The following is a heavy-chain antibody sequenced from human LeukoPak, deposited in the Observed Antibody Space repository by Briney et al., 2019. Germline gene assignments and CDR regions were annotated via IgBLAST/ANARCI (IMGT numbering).Heavy chain of an antibody. J-gene: IGHJ4*02. CDR1: GASINNYF. CDR2: IYSSGTT. CDR3: ARFMSGNYFDYDY. V-gene: IGHV4-4*07. D-gene: IGHD1-26*01. Sequence: PSETLSLTCTVSGASINNYFWAWIRQPAGKGLEWIGRIYSSGTTSYSASLKGRITMSVDTSINQFSLRLSSVTAADTAIYYCARFMSGNYFDYDYWGQGTLVIVSS.